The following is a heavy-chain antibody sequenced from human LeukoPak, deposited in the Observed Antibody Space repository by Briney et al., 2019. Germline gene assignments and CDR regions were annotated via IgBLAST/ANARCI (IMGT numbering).Heavy chain of an antibody. CDR3: ARDKADYYDFWSGYYN. Sequence: KPSETLSLTCTVSGGSISSSSYYWGWIRQPPGKGLEWIGSIYYSGSTYYNPSLKSRVTISVDTSKNQFSLKLSSVTAADTAVYYCARDKADYYDFWSGYYNWGQGTLVTVSS. J-gene: IGHJ4*02. CDR1: GGSISSSSYY. V-gene: IGHV4-39*07. CDR2: IYYSGST. D-gene: IGHD3-3*01.